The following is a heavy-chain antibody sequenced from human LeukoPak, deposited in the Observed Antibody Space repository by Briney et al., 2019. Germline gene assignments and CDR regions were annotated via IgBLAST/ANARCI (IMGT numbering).Heavy chain of an antibody. CDR2: IYYSGST. Sequence: SETLSLTCTVSGGSISSYYWSWIRQPPGKGLEWIGYIYYSGSTNYNPSLKSRVTISVDTSKNQFSLKLSSVTAADTAVYYCARWPASHYYDSSGYAFDIWGQGTMVTVSS. D-gene: IGHD3-22*01. J-gene: IGHJ3*02. CDR3: ARWPASHYYDSSGYAFDI. V-gene: IGHV4-59*08. CDR1: GGSISSYY.